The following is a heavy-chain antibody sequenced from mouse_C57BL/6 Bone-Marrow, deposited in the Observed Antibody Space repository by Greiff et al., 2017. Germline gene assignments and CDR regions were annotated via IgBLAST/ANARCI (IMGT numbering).Heavy chain of an antibody. CDR2: INPGSGGT. CDR3: ARGQALSFAY. CDR1: GYAFTNYL. Sequence: QVQLKESGAELVRPGTSVKVSCKASGYAFTNYLIEWVKQRPGQGLEWIGVINPGSGGTNYNEKFKGKATLTADKSSSTAYMQLSSLTSEDSAVYFCARGQALSFAYWGQGTLVTVSA. V-gene: IGHV1-54*01. D-gene: IGHD3-1*01. J-gene: IGHJ3*01.